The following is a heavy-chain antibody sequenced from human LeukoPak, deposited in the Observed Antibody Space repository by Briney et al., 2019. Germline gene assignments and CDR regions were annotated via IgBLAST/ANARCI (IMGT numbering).Heavy chain of an antibody. V-gene: IGHV3-33*01. Sequence: GGSLRLSCAASGFTCSSYGMHWVRQAPGKGLEWVAVIWYDGSNKYYADSVKGRFTISRDNSKNTLYLQMNSLRAEDTAVYYCASIVVDAFDIWGQGTMVTVSS. J-gene: IGHJ3*02. CDR3: ASIVVDAFDI. D-gene: IGHD2-21*01. CDR1: GFTCSSYG. CDR2: IWYDGSNK.